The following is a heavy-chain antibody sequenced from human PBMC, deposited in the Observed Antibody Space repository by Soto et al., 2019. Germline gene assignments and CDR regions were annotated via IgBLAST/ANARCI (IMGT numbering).Heavy chain of an antibody. V-gene: IGHV4-61*05. Sequence: SETLSLTCTVSGDSISNSNYYWGWIRQPPGKGLEWVGYIYYTGSTTYNPSLKSRLTLSVDTSKNQFSLKLRSVSAADTAVYYCARLGRWLQALDSWGQGTLVTVSS. CDR2: IYYTGST. CDR1: GDSISNSNYY. D-gene: IGHD5-12*01. J-gene: IGHJ4*02. CDR3: ARLGRWLQALDS.